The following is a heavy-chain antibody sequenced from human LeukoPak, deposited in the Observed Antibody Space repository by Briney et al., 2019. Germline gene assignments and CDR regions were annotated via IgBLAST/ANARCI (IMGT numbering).Heavy chain of an antibody. V-gene: IGHV4-30-2*01. D-gene: IGHD3/OR15-3a*01. CDR1: GGSISSGGYS. CDR2: IYHTGST. CDR3: ARHVPLGLVGAFDI. J-gene: IGHJ3*02. Sequence: SETLSLTCAVFGGSISSGGYSWSWIRQPPGKGLEWIGYIYHTGSTYYNPSLKSRVTISVDTSKNQFSLKLSSVTAADTAVYYCARHVPLGLVGAFDIWGQGTMVTVSS.